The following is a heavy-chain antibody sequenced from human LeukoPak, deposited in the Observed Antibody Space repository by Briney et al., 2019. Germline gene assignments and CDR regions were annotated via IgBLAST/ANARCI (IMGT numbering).Heavy chain of an antibody. Sequence: ASVKVSCKASGYTFTSYDINWVRQATGQGLEWMGWMNPNSGNTGYAQKFQGRVTITRNTSISTAYMELSSLRSEDTAVYYCARDTYDSSGYYYVLLDYWGQGTLVTVSS. J-gene: IGHJ4*02. CDR3: ARDTYDSSGYYYVLLDY. D-gene: IGHD3-22*01. V-gene: IGHV1-8*03. CDR1: GYTFTSYD. CDR2: MNPNSGNT.